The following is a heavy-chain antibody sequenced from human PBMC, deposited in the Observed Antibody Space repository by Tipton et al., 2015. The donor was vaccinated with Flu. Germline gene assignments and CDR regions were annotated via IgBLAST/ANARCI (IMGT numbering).Heavy chain of an antibody. D-gene: IGHD1-26*01. V-gene: IGHV4-39*02. CDR2: IYYSGST. J-gene: IGHJ4*02. Sequence: TLSLTCAVYGGSFSGYYWGWIRQPPGKGPEWIATIYYSGSTFYNPSLKSRVTISIDTSKNHFSLKLTSVIASDTAVYYCARTSGEADFDYWGQGTLVTVSS. CDR3: ARTSGEADFDY. CDR1: GGSFSGYY.